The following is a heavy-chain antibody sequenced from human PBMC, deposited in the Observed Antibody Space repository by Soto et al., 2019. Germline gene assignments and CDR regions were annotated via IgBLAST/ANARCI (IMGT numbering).Heavy chain of an antibody. V-gene: IGHV4-59*01. CDR1: GGSISSYY. Sequence: SETLSLTCTVSGGSISSYYWSWIRQPPGKGLEWIGYIYYSGSTNYNPSLKSRVTISVDTSKNQFSLKLSSVTAADTAVYYCAKQRGYYYGSGSYYYGMDVWGQGTTVTVSS. J-gene: IGHJ6*02. D-gene: IGHD3-10*01. CDR3: AKQRGYYYGSGSYYYGMDV. CDR2: IYYSGST.